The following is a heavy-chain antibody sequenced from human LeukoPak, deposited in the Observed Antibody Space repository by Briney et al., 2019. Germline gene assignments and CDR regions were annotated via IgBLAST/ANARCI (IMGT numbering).Heavy chain of an antibody. CDR3: ARGHDYDFWSGTSRYYYYYGMDV. V-gene: IGHV1-2*02. J-gene: IGHJ6*02. Sequence: GASVKVSCKASGYTFTGYYMHWVRQAPGQGLEWMGWINPNSGGTNYAQKFQGRVTMTRDTSISTAYMELSRLRSDDTAVYYCARGHDYDFWSGTSRYYYYYGMDVWGQGTTVTVSS. CDR1: GYTFTGYY. CDR2: INPNSGGT. D-gene: IGHD3-3*01.